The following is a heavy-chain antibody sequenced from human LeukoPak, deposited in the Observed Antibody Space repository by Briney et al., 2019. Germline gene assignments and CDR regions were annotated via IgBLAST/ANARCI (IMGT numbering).Heavy chain of an antibody. CDR2: ISSSRSYI. V-gene: IGHV3-21*01. CDR1: GFTFSSYA. J-gene: IGHJ6*02. D-gene: IGHD2-15*01. CDR3: ARDPTPRYCSGGSCYTHYGMDV. Sequence: GGSLRLSCAASGFTFSSYAMSWVRQAPGKGLEWVSSISSSRSYIYYADSVKGRLTISRDNAKNSLYLQMNSLRAEDTAVYYCARDPTPRYCSGGSCYTHYGMDVWGQGTTVTVSS.